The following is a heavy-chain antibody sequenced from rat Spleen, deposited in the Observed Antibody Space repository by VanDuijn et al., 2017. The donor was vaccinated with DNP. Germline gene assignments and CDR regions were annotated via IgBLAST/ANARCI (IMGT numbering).Heavy chain of an antibody. V-gene: IGHV3-1*01. CDR2: INYSGRT. CDR3: ARSDYYISYRPFVY. J-gene: IGHJ4*01. D-gene: IGHD1-2*01. Sequence: QLQESGPGLVKPSQSLSLTSYHVSWVRQPPGKGLEWMGYINYSGRTGHNPSLKSRISITRDTSKNQFFLQLNSVTTEDKATYYCARSDYYISYRPFVYWGQGASVTVSS. CDR1: V.